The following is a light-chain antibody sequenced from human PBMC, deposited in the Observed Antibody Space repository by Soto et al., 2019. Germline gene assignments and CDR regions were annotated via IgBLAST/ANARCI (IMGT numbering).Light chain of an antibody. V-gene: IGLV2-11*01. J-gene: IGLJ3*02. CDR1: SSDVGGYNY. CDR2: AVS. CDR3: CSYAGINNVV. Sequence: QSVLTQPRSVSGSPGQSVTISCTGTSSDVGGYNYVSWYQQHPGKAPKLIIYAVSGRPSGVPDRFSGSKSGNTASLTISGLQADDEADYYCCSYAGINNVVFGGGTKLTVL.